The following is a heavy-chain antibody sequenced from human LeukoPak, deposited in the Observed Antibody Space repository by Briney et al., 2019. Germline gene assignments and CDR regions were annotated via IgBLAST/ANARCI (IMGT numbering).Heavy chain of an antibody. J-gene: IGHJ5*02. V-gene: IGHV1-69*13. Sequence: SVKVSCKASGGTFSSYAISWVRQAPGQGLEWMGGIIPIFGTANYAQKFQGRVTITADESTSSAYMGLSSLRSEDTAVYYCARSYCSSTSCYGLTISFDPWGQGTLVTVSS. CDR2: IIPIFGTA. D-gene: IGHD2-2*01. CDR3: ARSYCSSTSCYGLTISFDP. CDR1: GGTFSSYA.